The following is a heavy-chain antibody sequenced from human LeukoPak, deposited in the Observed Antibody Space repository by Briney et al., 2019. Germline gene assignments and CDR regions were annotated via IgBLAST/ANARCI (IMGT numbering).Heavy chain of an antibody. Sequence: GGSLRLSCAASGFTFSDYYMSWIRQAPGKGLEWVSYISSSGSTIYYADSVKGRFTISRDNAKNSLYLQMNSLGAEDTAVYYCARVPDTMVRGDYYFDYWGQGTLVTVSS. CDR3: ARVPDTMVRGDYYFDY. D-gene: IGHD3-10*01. V-gene: IGHV3-11*01. J-gene: IGHJ4*02. CDR2: ISSSGSTI. CDR1: GFTFSDYY.